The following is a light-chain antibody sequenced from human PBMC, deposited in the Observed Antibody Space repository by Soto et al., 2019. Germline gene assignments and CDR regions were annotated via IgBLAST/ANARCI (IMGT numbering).Light chain of an antibody. J-gene: IGKJ1*01. CDR1: QSINTF. V-gene: IGKV1-39*01. Sequence: IQMTQSPSSLSASVGDRVTMTCRASQSINTFLNWYQQKPGKAPELLIYGASSLQSGVPSRFSGSGSGTDFTLTISSLQPEDFATYYCQQSYTTWTFGRGTKVEIK. CDR3: QQSYTTWT. CDR2: GAS.